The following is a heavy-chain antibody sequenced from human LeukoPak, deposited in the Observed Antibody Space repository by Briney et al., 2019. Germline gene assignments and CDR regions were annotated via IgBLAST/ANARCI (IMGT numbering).Heavy chain of an antibody. D-gene: IGHD4-17*01. J-gene: IGHJ4*02. CDR2: INHSGST. V-gene: IGHV4-34*09. CDR3: ARTPHDYGDYVGSRGFDY. CDR1: GGSFSGYY. Sequence: PSETLSLTCAVYGGSFSGYYWSWIRQPPGKGLEWIGEINHSGSTNYNPSLKSRVTISVDTSKNQFSLKLSSVTAADTAVYYCARTPHDYGDYVGSRGFDYWGQGTLVTVSS.